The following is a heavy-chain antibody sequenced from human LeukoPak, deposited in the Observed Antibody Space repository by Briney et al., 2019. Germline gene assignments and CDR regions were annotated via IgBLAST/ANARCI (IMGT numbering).Heavy chain of an antibody. J-gene: IGHJ4*02. CDR2: INWNGGST. CDR3: ARLSSTYSSGWYVY. CDR1: GFTFDDYG. D-gene: IGHD6-19*01. V-gene: IGHV3-20*04. Sequence: GGSLRLSCAASGFTFDDYGMSWVRQAPGKGLEWVSGINWNGGSTGYADSVKGRFTISRDNAKNSLYLQMNSLRAEDTALYYCARLSSTYSSGWYVYRGQGTLVTVSS.